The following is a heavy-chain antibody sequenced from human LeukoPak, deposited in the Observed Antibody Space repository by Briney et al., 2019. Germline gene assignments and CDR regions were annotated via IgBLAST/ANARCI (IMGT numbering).Heavy chain of an antibody. V-gene: IGHV4-59*01. J-gene: IGHJ4*02. Sequence: SSETLSLTCTVSGGSMSSYYWSWIRQPPGKGLEWIGYIYYSGSTNYNPSLESRVTISVDTSKNQFSLKLSSVTAADTAVYYCARYSGSYPQTFDYWGQGTLVTVSS. CDR2: IYYSGST. D-gene: IGHD1-26*01. CDR1: GGSMSSYY. CDR3: ARYSGSYPQTFDY.